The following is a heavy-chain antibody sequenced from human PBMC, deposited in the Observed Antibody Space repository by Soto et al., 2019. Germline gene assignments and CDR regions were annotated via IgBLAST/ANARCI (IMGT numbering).Heavy chain of an antibody. Sequence: GGSLRLSCAASGFTFSNYWMHWVRQAPGKGLVWVSRINSDGSTTNYADSVRGRFTISRDNAKNTLYLQVNSLRAEDTAVYYCARDHCSTTSCYTVWFDPWGQGTLVTVSS. V-gene: IGHV3-74*01. CDR3: ARDHCSTTSCYTVWFDP. CDR2: INSDGSTT. D-gene: IGHD2-2*02. CDR1: GFTFSNYW. J-gene: IGHJ5*02.